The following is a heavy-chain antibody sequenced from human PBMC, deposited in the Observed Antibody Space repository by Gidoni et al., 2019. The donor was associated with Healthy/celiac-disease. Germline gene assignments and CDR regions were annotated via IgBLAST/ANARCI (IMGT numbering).Heavy chain of an antibody. CDR3: AKGFGSSWYGPSDY. D-gene: IGHD6-13*01. CDR1: GFTFDDYA. V-gene: IGHV3-9*01. J-gene: IGHJ4*02. CDR2: ISWNSGSI. Sequence: EVQLVESGGGLVQPGRSLRLSCAASGFTFDDYAMHWVRQAPGKGLEWVSGISWNSGSIGYADSVKGRFTISRDNAKNSLYLQMNSLRAEDTALYYCAKGFGSSWYGPSDYWGQGTLVTVSS.